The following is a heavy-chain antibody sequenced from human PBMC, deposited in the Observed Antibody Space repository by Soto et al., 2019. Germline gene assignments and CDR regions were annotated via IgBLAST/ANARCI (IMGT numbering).Heavy chain of an antibody. Sequence: QVQLVQSGAEGKKPGASVKVSCKTSGYTFTGYGINWVRQAPGHGLEWMGWISVFKGNTKYGQNIQDRVIMTTDTATSTAYMEPRSLRSDDTAVYFCGRDGSGGIIDSWGQGTMLIVSS. CDR3: GRDGSGGIIDS. CDR1: GYTFTGYG. CDR2: ISVFKGNT. J-gene: IGHJ3*01. V-gene: IGHV1-18*01. D-gene: IGHD1-26*01.